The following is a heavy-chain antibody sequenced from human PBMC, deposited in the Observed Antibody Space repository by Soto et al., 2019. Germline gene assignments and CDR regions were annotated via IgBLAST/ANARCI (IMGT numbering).Heavy chain of an antibody. CDR1: GYTFTSYD. J-gene: IGHJ4*02. V-gene: IGHV1-8*01. CDR2: MNPNSGNT. CDR3: ARGSILAAFGRSDY. D-gene: IGHD1-26*01. Sequence: ASVKVSCKASGYTFTSYDINWVRQATGQGLEWMGWMNPNSGNTGYAQKFQGGVTMTRNTSISTAYMELSGLRSEDTAVYYCARGSILAAFGRSDYWGQGTLVTVSS.